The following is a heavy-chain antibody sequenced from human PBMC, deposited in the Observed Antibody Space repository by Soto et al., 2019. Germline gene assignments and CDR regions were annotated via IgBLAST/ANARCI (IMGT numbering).Heavy chain of an antibody. J-gene: IGHJ4*01. Sequence: ASVKVSCNVSGYTFTSYYMHWVRQAPGQGLEWMGIINPSGGSTSYAQKFQGRVTMTRDTSTSTVYMELSSLRSEDTAVYYCARGLEMATILVYWGPEPWSPSPQ. CDR1: GYTFTSYY. D-gene: IGHD5-12*01. CDR2: INPSGGST. V-gene: IGHV1-46*01. CDR3: ARGLEMATILVY.